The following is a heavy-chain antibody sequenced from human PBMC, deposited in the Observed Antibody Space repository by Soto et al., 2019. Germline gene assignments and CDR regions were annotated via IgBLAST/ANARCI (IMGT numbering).Heavy chain of an antibody. J-gene: IGHJ4*02. V-gene: IGHV1-18*01. D-gene: IGHD3-9*01. CDR2: ISAYNGNT. CDR3: ARDRGAYYDILTGYYPLDY. CDR1: GYTFTSYG. Sequence: AASVKVSCKASGYTFTSYGISWVRQAPGQGLEWMGWISAYNGNTNYAQKLQGRVTMTTDTSTSTAYMELRSLRSDDTAVYYCARDRGAYYDILTGYYPLDYWGQGTLVTVSS.